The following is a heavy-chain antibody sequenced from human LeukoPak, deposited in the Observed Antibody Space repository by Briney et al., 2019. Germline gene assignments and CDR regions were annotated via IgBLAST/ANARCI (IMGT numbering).Heavy chain of an antibody. CDR3: ASWLSYDFWSGYGSWFDP. Sequence: SETLSLTCTVSGGSISSDGYYWGWVRQPPGKGLEWVGSIYYSGSTYYNPSLKSRVTISVDTSKNQFSLKLSSVTAADTAVYYCASWLSYDFWSGYGSWFDPWGQGTLVTVSS. CDR2: IYYSGST. V-gene: IGHV4-39*07. CDR1: GGSISSDGYY. D-gene: IGHD3-3*01. J-gene: IGHJ5*02.